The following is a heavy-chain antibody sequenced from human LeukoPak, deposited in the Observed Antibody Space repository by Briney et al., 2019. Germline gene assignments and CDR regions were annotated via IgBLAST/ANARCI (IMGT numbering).Heavy chain of an antibody. V-gene: IGHV3-23*01. Sequence: GGSLRLSCAASGFTFSSYAMSWVRQAPGKGLEWVSAISGSGGSTYYADSVKGRFTISRDNSKNTLYLQMNSLRAEDTAVYYCVGCSGGSCLRGAFDIWGQGTMVTVSS. CDR2: ISGSGGST. CDR3: VGCSGGSCLRGAFDI. J-gene: IGHJ3*02. CDR1: GFTFSSYA. D-gene: IGHD2-15*01.